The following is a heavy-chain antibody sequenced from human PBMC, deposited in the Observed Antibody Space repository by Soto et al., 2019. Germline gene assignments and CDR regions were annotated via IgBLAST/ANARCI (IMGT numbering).Heavy chain of an antibody. V-gene: IGHV3-30*18. CDR2: VSYDGRNK. CDR3: AKQGDYDGLFRY. J-gene: IGHJ4*02. CDR1: GFTFSSYG. Sequence: GGSLRLSCAASGFTFSSYGMHWVRQAPVKGLEWVAVVSYDGRNKYYGDSVKGRFTSSRDNSKNTLYLQVDSLRAEDTAVYSCAKQGDYDGLFRYWGQGRLVTVSS. D-gene: IGHD4-17*01.